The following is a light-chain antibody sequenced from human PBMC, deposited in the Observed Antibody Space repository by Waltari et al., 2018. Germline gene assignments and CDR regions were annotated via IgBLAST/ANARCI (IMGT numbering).Light chain of an antibody. J-gene: IGLJ3*02. Sequence: QAVVTQEPSLTVPPGGTATLTRGSSTGAVTSGHYPYWFQQEPGQAPRTLIYDTNNKHAWSPARFSGFLLGGKAALTLSCAQPEDEADYYCRLYYSGSWVFGGGTKLTVL. CDR1: TGAVTSGHY. CDR2: DTN. CDR3: RLYYSGSWV. V-gene: IGLV7-46*01.